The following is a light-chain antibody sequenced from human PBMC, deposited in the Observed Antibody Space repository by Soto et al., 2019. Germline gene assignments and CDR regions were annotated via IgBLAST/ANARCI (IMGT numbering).Light chain of an antibody. CDR2: AAS. CDR3: QQYNNWPLT. Sequence: IVLQQFPAKLSVSPGARASLSCRASQTIYSNLAWYQHKPGQPPRLLIYAASTRASGVPARFSGSGSGTEFTLTTELPLTISSLQSEDFPVYFCQQYNNWPLTFGPGTDWRL. CDR1: QTIYSN. J-gene: IGKJ5*01. V-gene: IGKV3D-15*01.